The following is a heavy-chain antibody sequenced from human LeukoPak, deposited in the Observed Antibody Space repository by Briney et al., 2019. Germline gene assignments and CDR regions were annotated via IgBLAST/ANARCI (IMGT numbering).Heavy chain of an antibody. CDR2: IYYSGST. CDR3: ARGGGYSQSFDY. J-gene: IGHJ4*02. CDR1: GGSISSSSYY. Sequence: PSETLSLTCTVSGGSISSSSYYWGWIRQPPGKGLEWIGSIYYSGSTYYNPSLKSRVTISVDTSKNQFSLKLSSVTAADTAVYYCARGGGYSQSFDYWGQGTLVTVSS. D-gene: IGHD5-18*01. V-gene: IGHV4-39*01.